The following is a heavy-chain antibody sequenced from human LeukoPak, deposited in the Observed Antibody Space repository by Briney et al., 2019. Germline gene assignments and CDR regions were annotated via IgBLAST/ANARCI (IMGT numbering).Heavy chain of an antibody. CDR1: GGTFSSYA. D-gene: IGHD6-19*01. V-gene: IGHV1-69*01. CDR2: IIPIFGTA. CDR3: ARDNSGYVNSSGWAFDY. J-gene: IGHJ4*02. Sequence: SVKVSCKASGGTFSSYAISWVRQAPGQGLEWMGGIIPIFGTANYAQKFQGRVTITADESTSTAYMELSSLRSEDTAVYYCARDNSGYVNSSGWAFDYWGQGTLVTVSS.